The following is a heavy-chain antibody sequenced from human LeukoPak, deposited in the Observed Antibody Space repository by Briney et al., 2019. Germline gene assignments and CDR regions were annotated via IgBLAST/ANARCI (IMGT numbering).Heavy chain of an antibody. Sequence: GGSLRLSCAASRFTFSRYWMHWVRQAPGKGLVWVSRINSDGNSTSYADSVKGRFTISRDNAKNTLYLQMNSLRAEDTAVYYCARDGNYYDSSGPADYWGQGTLVTVSS. V-gene: IGHV3-74*01. CDR2: INSDGNST. CDR3: ARDGNYYDSSGPADY. D-gene: IGHD3-22*01. CDR1: RFTFSRYW. J-gene: IGHJ4*02.